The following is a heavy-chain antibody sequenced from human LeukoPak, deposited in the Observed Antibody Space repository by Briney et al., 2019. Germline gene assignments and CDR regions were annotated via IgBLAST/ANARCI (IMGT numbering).Heavy chain of an antibody. J-gene: IGHJ4*02. CDR1: GGSISSSTYY. CDR3: ARQGAYYDYVWGGYRPYYFDY. CDR2: FYYSGGT. V-gene: IGHV4-39*01. D-gene: IGHD3-16*02. Sequence: PSETLSLTCSVSGGSISSSTYYWGWIRQPPGKGLEWIGSFYYSGGTYYNPSLKSRVTISVDTSKNQLSLKLSSVTAADTAVYYCARQGAYYDYVWGGYRPYYFDYWGQGTLVTVSS.